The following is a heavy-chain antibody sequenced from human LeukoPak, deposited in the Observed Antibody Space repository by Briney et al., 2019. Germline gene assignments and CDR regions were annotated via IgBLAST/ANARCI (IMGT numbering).Heavy chain of an antibody. V-gene: IGHV3-23*01. CDR3: AKDRPNYYGSNGHYYRRDGDY. Sequence: GGSLRLSCAASGFTFSIYAMSWVRQAPGKGLQWASSITSSGDGTYYADSVKGRLTISRDNSENMLYLQMNSLRVEDTAVYFCAKDRPNYYGSNGHYYRRDGDYWGQGTLVTVSS. CDR2: ITSSGDGT. J-gene: IGHJ4*02. D-gene: IGHD3-22*01. CDR1: GFTFSIYA.